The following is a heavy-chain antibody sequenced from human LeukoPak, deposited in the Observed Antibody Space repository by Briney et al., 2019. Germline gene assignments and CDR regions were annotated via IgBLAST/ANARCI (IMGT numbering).Heavy chain of an antibody. J-gene: IGHJ4*02. Sequence: GASVKVSCKASGYTFTSYGISWVRQAPGQGLEWMGWISAYNGNTNYAQKLQGRVTMTTDTSTSTAYMELRSLRSDDTAVYYCARDHSDQVRGVISDYFDYWGQGTLVTVSS. CDR2: ISAYNGNT. D-gene: IGHD3-10*01. V-gene: IGHV1-18*01. CDR3: ARDHSDQVRGVISDYFDY. CDR1: GYTFTSYG.